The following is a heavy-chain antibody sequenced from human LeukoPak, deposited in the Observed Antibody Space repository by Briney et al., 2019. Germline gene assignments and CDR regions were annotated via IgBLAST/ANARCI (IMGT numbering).Heavy chain of an antibody. J-gene: IGHJ4*02. Sequence: PSETLSLTCTVSGGSISSGDSSWSWIRQPPGKCLEWIGYIYSSGDTYYNPSLKSRVTISVDTSKNQFSLRLSSVTAADTAVYYCARTPGYCSGTSCYIGYWGQGTLVTVSS. D-gene: IGHD2-2*02. CDR3: ARTPGYCSGTSCYIGY. V-gene: IGHV4-30-4*01. CDR2: IYSSGDT. CDR1: GGSISSGDSS.